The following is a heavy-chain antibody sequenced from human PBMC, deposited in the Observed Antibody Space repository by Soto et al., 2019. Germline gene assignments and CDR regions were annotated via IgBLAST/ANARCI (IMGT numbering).Heavy chain of an antibody. CDR1: GFSFNNYW. J-gene: IGHJ4*02. D-gene: IGHD3-10*01. CDR3: GTRAGVPAD. CDR2: INEDGNKQ. Sequence: GGSLRLSCAASGFSFNNYWMSWIRQAPGKGLEWVANINEDGNKQNYVDSVRGRFTISRDNAKTSVHLQMNSLRVEDTAVYYCGTRAGVPADWGKGTLVTVSS. V-gene: IGHV3-7*01.